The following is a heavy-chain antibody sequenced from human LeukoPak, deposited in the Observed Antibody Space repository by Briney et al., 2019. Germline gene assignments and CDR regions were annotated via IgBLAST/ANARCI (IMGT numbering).Heavy chain of an antibody. CDR1: GFTFSNYA. V-gene: IGHV3-23*01. J-gene: IGHJ4*02. Sequence: GGSLRLSCAASGFTFSNYAVSWVRQAPGKGLEWVSAFSGSGVSTYYADSVKGRFTISRDNSKNTLYLQMNSLRAEDTAVYYCAKNVLLWFGESSYLDYWGQGTLVTVSS. CDR3: AKNVLLWFGESSYLDY. D-gene: IGHD3-10*01. CDR2: FSGSGVST.